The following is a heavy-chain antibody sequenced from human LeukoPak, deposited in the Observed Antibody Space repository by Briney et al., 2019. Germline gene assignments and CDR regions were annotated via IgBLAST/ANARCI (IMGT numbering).Heavy chain of an antibody. J-gene: IGHJ4*02. Sequence: KSSETLSLTCTVSGGSISSSSYYWGWIRQPPGKGLEWIGSIYYSGSTYYNPSLKSRVTISVDTSKNQFSLKLSSVTAADTAVYYCARDRGYTLRLGELSFAPVDYWGQGTLVTVSS. CDR3: ARDRGYTLRLGELSFAPVDY. D-gene: IGHD3-16*02. CDR1: GGSISSSSYY. CDR2: IYYSGST. V-gene: IGHV4-39*07.